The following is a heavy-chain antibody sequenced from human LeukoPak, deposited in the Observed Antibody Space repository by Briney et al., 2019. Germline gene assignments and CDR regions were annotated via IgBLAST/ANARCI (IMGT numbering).Heavy chain of an antibody. D-gene: IGHD2-15*01. J-gene: IGHJ4*02. Sequence: SETLSLSCGVYGGSFSGYYWSWIRQPPGKGLEWIGEINPRGSTNYNPSLKSRVTLSADTSKNQFSLTLNSVTAADTAVYYCARTVRVVDDYWGQGTLVTVSS. CDR2: INPRGST. CDR1: GGSFSGYY. V-gene: IGHV4-34*01. CDR3: ARTVRVVDDY.